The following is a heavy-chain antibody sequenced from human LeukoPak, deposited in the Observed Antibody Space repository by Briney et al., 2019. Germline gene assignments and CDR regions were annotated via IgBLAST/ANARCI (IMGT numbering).Heavy chain of an antibody. J-gene: IGHJ4*02. Sequence: QPGRSLRLSCAASGFTFSSYGMHWVRQAPGKGLEWVAVISYDGSNKYYADSVKGRFTISRDNSKNTLYLQMNSLRAEDTAVYYCARASGHYYDSSGLYYFDYWGQGTLVTVSS. CDR1: GFTFSSYG. V-gene: IGHV3-30*03. D-gene: IGHD3-22*01. CDR3: ARASGHYYDSSGLYYFDY. CDR2: ISYDGSNK.